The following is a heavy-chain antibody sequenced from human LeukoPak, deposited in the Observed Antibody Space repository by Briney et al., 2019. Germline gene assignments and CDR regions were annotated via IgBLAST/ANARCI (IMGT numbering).Heavy chain of an antibody. D-gene: IGHD5-12*01. CDR1: GGTFSSYA. CDR3: ASVPLDIVATTYCSMDV. V-gene: IGHV1-69*05. CDR2: IIPIFGTA. J-gene: IGHJ6*03. Sequence: ASVKVSCKASGGTFSSYAISWVRQAPGQGLEWMGGIIPIFGTANYAQKFQGRVTITTDESTSTAYMELSSLRSEDTAVYYCASVPLDIVATTYCSMDVWGKGTTVTVSS.